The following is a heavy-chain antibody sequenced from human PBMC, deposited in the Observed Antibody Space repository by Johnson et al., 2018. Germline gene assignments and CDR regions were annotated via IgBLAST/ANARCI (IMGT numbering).Heavy chain of an antibody. D-gene: IGHD3-16*01. CDR1: GFTFSNYG. Sequence: VQLVESGGGVVQPGRSLRISCAASGFTFSNYGIHWVRQAPGKGLEWVGVIWYDGSNKYYGDAVKGRFTISRDNSKNTLYLQMNSLRAEDTAGYYCARDGDGLDVWGQGTTVTVSS. CDR3: ARDGDGLDV. V-gene: IGHV3-33*01. CDR2: IWYDGSNK. J-gene: IGHJ6*02.